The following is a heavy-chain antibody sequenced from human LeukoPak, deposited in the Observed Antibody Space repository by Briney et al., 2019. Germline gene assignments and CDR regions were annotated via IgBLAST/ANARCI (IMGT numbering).Heavy chain of an antibody. J-gene: IGHJ6*03. CDR2: IRYDGSKK. CDR1: GFTFSSYG. V-gene: IGHV3-30*02. Sequence: PGGSLRLSCAASGFTFSSYGMNWVRQAPGKGLEWVAFIRYDGSKKYSADSVKGRFTISRDNSKTTLYLQMNSLRGDDTAVYYCAKSYSYYHMDDWGKGTSVTVSS. CDR3: AKSYSYYHMDD.